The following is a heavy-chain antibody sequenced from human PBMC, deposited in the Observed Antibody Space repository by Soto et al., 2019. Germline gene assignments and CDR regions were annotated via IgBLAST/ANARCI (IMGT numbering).Heavy chain of an antibody. CDR2: ISGYNANT. Sequence: QVQLVQSGAEVKKPGASVKVSCKASGYSFTRYGISWVRQAPGQGLEWMGWISGYNANTNYPENLQGRVTMTTDTSPSTADMEVRNLISDDTAVYYCARMGDVPYYYYGLDVWGQGTTVTVSS. CDR1: GYSFTRYG. D-gene: IGHD3-16*01. J-gene: IGHJ6*02. V-gene: IGHV1-18*01. CDR3: ARMGDVPYYYYGLDV.